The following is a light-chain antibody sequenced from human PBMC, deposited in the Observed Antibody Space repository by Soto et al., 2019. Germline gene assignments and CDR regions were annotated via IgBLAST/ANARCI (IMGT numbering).Light chain of an antibody. V-gene: IGLV4-69*02. CDR2: LNSDGRH. Sequence: QAVVTQPPSASASLGGSVNLTCTLSSGHSNYAIAWHQQQPEKGPRYLMKLNSDGRHIKGDGIPDRFSGSSSGAERYLTISSLQSEDEADYYCQTWDTGIVLFGGGTKLTVL. CDR3: QTWDTGIVL. J-gene: IGLJ2*01. CDR1: SGHSNYA.